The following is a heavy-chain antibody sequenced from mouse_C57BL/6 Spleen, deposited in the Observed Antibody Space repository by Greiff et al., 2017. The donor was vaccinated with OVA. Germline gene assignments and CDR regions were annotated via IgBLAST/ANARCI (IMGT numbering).Heavy chain of an antibody. V-gene: IGHV5-17*01. CDR2: ISSGSSTI. J-gene: IGHJ3*01. D-gene: IGHD1-1*01. CDR3: AREAYYGTWFAY. CDR1: GFTFSDYG. Sequence: EVHLVESGGGLVKPGGSLKLSCAASGFTFSDYGMHWVRQAPEKGLEWVAYISSGSSTIYYADTVKGRFTISRDNAKNTLFLQMTSLRSEDTAMYYCAREAYYGTWFAYWGQGTLVTVSA.